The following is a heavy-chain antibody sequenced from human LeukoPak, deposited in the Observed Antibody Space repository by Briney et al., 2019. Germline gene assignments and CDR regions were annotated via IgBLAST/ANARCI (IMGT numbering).Heavy chain of an antibody. D-gene: IGHD5-12*01. V-gene: IGHV3-30*02. J-gene: IGHJ4*02. CDR1: GFPFSSYG. Sequence: PGGSLRLSCAAWGFPFSSYGMQWLRRSPGKGGEGVAFIWYDGSNKSYADSVKGRFTNSRDNSKNTMYLQMNRLRAEDTAVYYCAKGPRRSGYDSYYFDYWGQGTLVTVSS. CDR2: IWYDGSNK. CDR3: AKGPRRSGYDSYYFDY.